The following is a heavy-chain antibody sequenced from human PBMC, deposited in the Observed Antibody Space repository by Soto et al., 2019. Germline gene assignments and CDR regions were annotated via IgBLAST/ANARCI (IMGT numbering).Heavy chain of an antibody. V-gene: IGHV1-18*01. Sequence: QVHLVQSGAEVKKPGASVKVSCKGSGYTFTSYGISWVRQAPGQGLEWMGCISAHNHNTNYAQQLQGRVTVTTDTSTSTDYMVMSRLRSDDTAEYCSARGRGGDYWGQGTLVTVSS. CDR2: ISAHNHNT. CDR3: ARGRGGDY. CDR1: GYTFTSYG. J-gene: IGHJ4*02.